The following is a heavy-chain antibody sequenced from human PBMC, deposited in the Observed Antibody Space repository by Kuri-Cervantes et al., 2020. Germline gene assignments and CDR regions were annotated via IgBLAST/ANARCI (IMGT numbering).Heavy chain of an antibody. CDR1: GFTFSSYA. CDR3: AKEVATIFGSFDY. D-gene: IGHD5-12*01. CDR2: ISGSGGST. V-gene: IGHV3-23*01. Sequence: GESLKISCAASGFTFSSYAMSWVRQAPGKGLEWVSAISGSGGSTHYADSVKGRFTISRDNSKNTLYLQMNSLRAEDTAVYYCAKEVATIFGSFDYWGQGTLVTVSS. J-gene: IGHJ4*02.